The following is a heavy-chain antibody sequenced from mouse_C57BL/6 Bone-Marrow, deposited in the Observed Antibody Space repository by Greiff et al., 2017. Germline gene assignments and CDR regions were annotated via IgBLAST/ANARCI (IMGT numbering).Heavy chain of an antibody. D-gene: IGHD1-2*01. CDR2: ISRGSSTI. V-gene: IGHV5-17*01. Sequence: EVMLVESGGGLVKPGGSLKLSCAASGFTFSDYGMHWVRQAPEKGLEWVAYISRGSSTIYYADTVKGRFTISRDNAKNTLFLQMTRLRSEDTAMYYCARMNYGGDFDYWGQGTTLTVSS. J-gene: IGHJ2*01. CDR3: ARMNYGGDFDY. CDR1: GFTFSDYG.